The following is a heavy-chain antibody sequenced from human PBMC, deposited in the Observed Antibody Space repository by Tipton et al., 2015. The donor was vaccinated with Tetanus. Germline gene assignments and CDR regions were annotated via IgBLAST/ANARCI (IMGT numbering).Heavy chain of an antibody. CDR1: GGSFSGYY. Sequence: GLVKPSETLSLTCAVYGGSFSGYYWSWIRQPPGKGLEWIGEINHSGSTNYNPSLKSRVTISVDTSKNHFSLKLSSVTAADTAVYYCSSSFYYYYYGMDVWAKGPRSPSP. CDR3: SSSFYYYYYGMDV. J-gene: IGHJ6*02. V-gene: IGHV4-34*01. CDR2: INHSGST.